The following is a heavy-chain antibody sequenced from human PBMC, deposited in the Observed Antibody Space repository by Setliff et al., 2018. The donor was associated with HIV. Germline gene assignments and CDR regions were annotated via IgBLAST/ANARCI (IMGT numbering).Heavy chain of an antibody. CDR1: GFIFENHD. CDR3: VKGNNFWTGYSTYFEFDP. D-gene: IGHD3-3*01. V-gene: IGHV3-30*02. CDR2: IRYEGSEK. J-gene: IGHJ5*02. Sequence: GGSLRLSCVVGGFIFENHDIHWVRRAPGKGLEWLTFIRYEGSEKFYADYVRGRFTISRDNSKNKLYLQMNSLRIEDTAIYYCVKGNNFWTGYSTYFEFDPWGQGTLVTVSS.